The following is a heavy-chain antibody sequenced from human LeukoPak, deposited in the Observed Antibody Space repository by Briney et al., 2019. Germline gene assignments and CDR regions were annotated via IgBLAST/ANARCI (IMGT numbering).Heavy chain of an antibody. D-gene: IGHD3-9*01. Sequence: TGGSLRLSCAASGFTFSSYEMNWVRQAPGKGLEWVSYISSSGSTIYYADSVKGRFTISRDNAKNSLYLQMNSLRAEDTAVYYCARETYYDILTGADDAFDIWGQGTMVTVSS. CDR3: ARETYYDILTGADDAFDI. V-gene: IGHV3-48*03. CDR2: ISSSGSTI. CDR1: GFTFSSYE. J-gene: IGHJ3*02.